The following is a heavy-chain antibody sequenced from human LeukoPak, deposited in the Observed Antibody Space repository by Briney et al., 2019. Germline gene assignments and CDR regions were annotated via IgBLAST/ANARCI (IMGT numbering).Heavy chain of an antibody. Sequence: RGSLRLSCAASGFTFSSYGMSWVRQAPGKGLEWVSAISGSGGSTYYADSVKGRFTISRDNSKNTLYLQMNSLRAEDTAVYYCAKEGVLWFGEPFDYWGQGTLVTVSS. CDR2: ISGSGGST. CDR1: GFTFSSYG. CDR3: AKEGVLWFGEPFDY. J-gene: IGHJ4*02. D-gene: IGHD3-10*01. V-gene: IGHV3-23*01.